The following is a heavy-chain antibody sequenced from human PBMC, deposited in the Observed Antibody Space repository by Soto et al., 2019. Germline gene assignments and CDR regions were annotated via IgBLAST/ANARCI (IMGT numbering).Heavy chain of an antibody. CDR2: IYYSGST. CDR3: ARELGVGVLPYYGMDV. J-gene: IGHJ6*02. CDR1: GGSMSSGDYY. D-gene: IGHD3-10*01. Sequence: QVQLQESGPGLVKPSQTLSVTCTVSGGSMSSGDYYWSWIRQPPGKGLEWIGYIYYSGSTYYNPSLKSRVTISVDTSKNQFSLKLSSVTAADTAVYYCARELGVGVLPYYGMDVWGQGTTVTVS. V-gene: IGHV4-30-4*01.